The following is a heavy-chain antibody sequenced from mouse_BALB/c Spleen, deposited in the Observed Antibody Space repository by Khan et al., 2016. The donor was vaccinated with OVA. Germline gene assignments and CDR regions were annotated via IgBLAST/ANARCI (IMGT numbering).Heavy chain of an antibody. V-gene: IGHV3-2*02. CDR3: ARTARIKY. CDR2: ISYSGSP. D-gene: IGHD1-2*01. CDR1: GYSITSGYG. J-gene: IGHJ2*01. Sequence: EVQLQESGPGLVKPSQSLSLTCTVTGYSITSGYGWNWIRQFPGNKLEWMGYISYSGSPNYNPSIQSRISITRDTSKNQFFLQLNSVTTEDTATYYCARTARIKYWGQGTTLTVSS.